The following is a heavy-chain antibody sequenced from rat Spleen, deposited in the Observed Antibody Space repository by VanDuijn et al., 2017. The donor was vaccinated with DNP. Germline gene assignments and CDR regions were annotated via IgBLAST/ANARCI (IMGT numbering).Heavy chain of an antibody. V-gene: IGHV5S11*01. CDR2: ISSNAGST. D-gene: IGHD1-5*01. J-gene: IGHJ4*01. Sequence: EVQLVESGAGLVQPGRSLKLTCAVSRFTFSYYWMSWIRQVPGKGLEWVASISSNAGSTYYPDSVKGRFTISRDNATSTLYLQMDSLRSEETATYYCARHGEVHLRYAMDAWGQGTSVTVSS. CDR1: RFTFSYYW. CDR3: ARHGEVHLRYAMDA.